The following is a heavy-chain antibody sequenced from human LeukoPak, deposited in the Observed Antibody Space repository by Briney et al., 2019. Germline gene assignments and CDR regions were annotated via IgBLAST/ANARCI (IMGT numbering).Heavy chain of an antibody. CDR2: IYHSGST. J-gene: IGHJ4*02. Sequence: PSETLSLTCTVSGGSISSGGYYWSWIRQPPGKGLEWIGYIYHSGSTYYNPSLKSRVTISVDRSKNQFSLKLSSVTAADTAVYYCARVVGIAAAGALFDYWGQGTLVTVSS. V-gene: IGHV4-30-2*01. CDR1: GGSISSGGYY. CDR3: ARVVGIAAAGALFDY. D-gene: IGHD6-13*01.